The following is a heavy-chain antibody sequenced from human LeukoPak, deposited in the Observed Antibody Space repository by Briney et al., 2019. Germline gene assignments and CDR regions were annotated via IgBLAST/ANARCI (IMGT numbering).Heavy chain of an antibody. CDR2: IIPIFGTA. Sequence: VKVSCKASGGTFSSYAISWVRQAPGQGLEWMGGIIPIFGTANYAQKFQGRVTMTRDTSISTAYMELSRLRSDDTAVYYCARAIVGATGGGAFDIWGQGTMVTVSS. D-gene: IGHD1-26*01. CDR1: GGTFSSYA. J-gene: IGHJ3*02. CDR3: ARAIVGATGGGAFDI. V-gene: IGHV1-69*13.